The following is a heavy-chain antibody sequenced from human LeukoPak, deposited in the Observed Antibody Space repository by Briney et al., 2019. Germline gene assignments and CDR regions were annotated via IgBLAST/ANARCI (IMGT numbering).Heavy chain of an antibody. D-gene: IGHD3-16*01. J-gene: IGHJ3*02. CDR1: GGSFSGYY. CDR3: ARRWGNAFDI. Sequence: KTSETLSLTCAVYGGSFSGYYWSWIRQPPGKGLEWIGEINHSGSTNYNPSLKSRVTISVNTSKNQFSLKLSSVTAAETAVYYCARRWGNAFDIWGQGTMVTVSS. V-gene: IGHV4-34*01. CDR2: INHSGST.